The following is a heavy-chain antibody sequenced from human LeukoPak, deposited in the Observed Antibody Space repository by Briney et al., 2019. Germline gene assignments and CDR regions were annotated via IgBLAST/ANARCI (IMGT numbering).Heavy chain of an antibody. CDR1: GGTFSSYA. V-gene: IGHV1-69*01. J-gene: IGHJ3*02. D-gene: IGHD2-21*02. CDR3: AGPFAVTLDDAFDI. Sequence: GSSVKVSCKASGGTFSSYAISWVRQAPGQGLEWMGGIIPIFGTANHAQKFQGRVTITADESTSTAYMELSSLRSEDTAVYYCAGPFAVTLDDAFDIWGQGTMVTVSS. CDR2: IIPIFGTA.